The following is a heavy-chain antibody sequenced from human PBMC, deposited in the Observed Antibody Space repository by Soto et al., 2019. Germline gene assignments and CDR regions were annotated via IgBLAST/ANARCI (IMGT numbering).Heavy chain of an antibody. V-gene: IGHV4-59*01. D-gene: IGHD5-12*01. CDR3: VRGGYVHAFDY. CDR1: GGSISYYY. Sequence: LSLTCTVSGGSISYYYWGWIRQPPGKGLEWIGSIYYSGNTHYNPSLKSRVTISVDTSMNQFSLNLDSVTAVDSAVYYCVRGGYVHAFDYWGQGALVTVSS. J-gene: IGHJ4*02. CDR2: IYYSGNT.